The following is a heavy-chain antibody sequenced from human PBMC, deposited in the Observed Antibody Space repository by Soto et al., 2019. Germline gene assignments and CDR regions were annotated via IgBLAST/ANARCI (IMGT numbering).Heavy chain of an antibody. D-gene: IGHD3-3*01. CDR1: GGSISSYY. V-gene: IGHV4-59*01. Sequence: PSETLSLTCTVSGGSISSYYWSWIRQPPGKGLEWIGYIYYSGSTNYNPSLKSRVTISVDTSKNQFSLKLSSVTAADTAVYYCARYTNARPAKYYDFWSGYTYDAFDIWGQGTMVTVSS. CDR2: IYYSGST. J-gene: IGHJ3*02. CDR3: ARYTNARPAKYYDFWSGYTYDAFDI.